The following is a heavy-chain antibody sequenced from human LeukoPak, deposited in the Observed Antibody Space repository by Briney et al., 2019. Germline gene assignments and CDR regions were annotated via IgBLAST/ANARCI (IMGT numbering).Heavy chain of an antibody. V-gene: IGHV3-21*01. CDR3: AREGDPPGFYYYHHLDV. D-gene: IGHD3-16*01. CDR1: GFDFSIYA. J-gene: IGHJ6*03. Sequence: GGSLRLSCAASGFDFSIYAIDWVRQAPGRGLEWVSSISRGSSFKNYADSVNGRFTISRDNAKNSVYLQMNRMRAEDTAVYFCAREGDPPGFYYYHHLDVWGKGTTVTVSS. CDR2: ISRGSSFK.